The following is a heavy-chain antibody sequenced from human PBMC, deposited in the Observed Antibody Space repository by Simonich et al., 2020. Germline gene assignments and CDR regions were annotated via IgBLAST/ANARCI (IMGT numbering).Heavy chain of an antibody. J-gene: IGHJ4*02. CDR3: ARASRGTWWYYYFDY. V-gene: IGHV1-18*01. CDR2: ISAYNGNT. CDR1: GYTFPSYG. Sequence: QVQLVQSGAEVKKPGASVKVSCKASGYTFPSYGISWGRQAPGQGLEWMGGISAYNGNTNSAPKLQGRVTMTTDTATSTAYMELRSLRSDDTAVYYCARASRGTWWYYYFDYWGQGTLVTVSS. D-gene: IGHD2-15*01.